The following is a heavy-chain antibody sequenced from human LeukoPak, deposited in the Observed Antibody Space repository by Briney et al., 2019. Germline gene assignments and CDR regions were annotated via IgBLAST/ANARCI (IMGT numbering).Heavy chain of an antibody. CDR3: AKDHLPGIVVADRDY. D-gene: IGHD6-19*01. CDR1: GFIFSRYG. Sequence: GGSLRLSCAASGFIFSRYGMSWVRQAPGKGLEWVSAISGSGGTTYYADSVKGRFTISRDNSKNTLYLQINSLRAGDTAVYYCAKDHLPGIVVADRDYWGLGTLVTVSS. J-gene: IGHJ4*02. V-gene: IGHV3-23*01. CDR2: ISGSGGTT.